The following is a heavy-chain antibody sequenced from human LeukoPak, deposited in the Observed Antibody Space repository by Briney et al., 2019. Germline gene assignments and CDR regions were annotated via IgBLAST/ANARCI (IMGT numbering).Heavy chain of an antibody. CDR1: AFTFSTYA. D-gene: IGHD3-16*01. J-gene: IGHJ4*02. V-gene: IGHV3-30-3*01. CDR3: AKDGFRGPERSYYFDY. Sequence: GRSLRLSCAASAFTFSTYAIHWVRQAPGKGLEWVAVVSYDGSEKYYADSVKGRFTISRDNSKNTLYLQMNSLRPEDTAVYYCAKDGFRGPERSYYFDYWGQGTLVTVSS. CDR2: VSYDGSEK.